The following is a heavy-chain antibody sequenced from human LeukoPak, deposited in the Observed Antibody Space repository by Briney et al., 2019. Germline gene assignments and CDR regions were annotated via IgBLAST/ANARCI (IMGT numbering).Heavy chain of an antibody. Sequence: SETLSLTCTVSGGSISSSSNYWGWIRQPPGKGLECIGSIYYSGSTHYNPSLKSRVTISVDTSKNQFSLKLTSVTAADTAVYYCASSAVAGTFDYWGQGTLVTVSS. J-gene: IGHJ4*02. V-gene: IGHV4-39*07. CDR1: GGSISSSSNY. CDR3: ASSAVAGTFDY. CDR2: IYYSGST. D-gene: IGHD6-19*01.